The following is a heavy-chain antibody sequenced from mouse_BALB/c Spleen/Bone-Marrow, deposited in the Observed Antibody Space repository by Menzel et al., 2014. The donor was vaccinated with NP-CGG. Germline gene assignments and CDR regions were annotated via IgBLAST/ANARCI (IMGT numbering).Heavy chain of an antibody. D-gene: IGHD2-4*01. Sequence: EVKLVESGAELVKPGASVKLSCTASGFNIKDTYMHWVKQRPEQGLEWIGRIDPANGNTKYDPKFQGKATITADTSSNTAYLQLSSLTSEDTAVYYCALYYDYVVGYWGQGTTLTVSS. CDR3: ALYYDYVVGY. CDR2: IDPANGNT. V-gene: IGHV14-3*02. J-gene: IGHJ2*01. CDR1: GFNIKDTY.